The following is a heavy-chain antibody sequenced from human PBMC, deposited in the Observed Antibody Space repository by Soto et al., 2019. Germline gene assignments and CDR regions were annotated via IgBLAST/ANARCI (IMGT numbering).Heavy chain of an antibody. Sequence: GGSLRLSCATSGFIFSDYYMHWIRQAPGKGLEWISYISGNGRIIQYADSAKGRFTISRDNAQNSLYLQMNSLRAEDTALYFCARDFDADSQTDFDYWGQGTPVTVS. J-gene: IGHJ4*02. CDR2: ISGNGRII. CDR1: GFIFSDYY. V-gene: IGHV3-11*01. CDR3: ARDFDADSQTDFDY.